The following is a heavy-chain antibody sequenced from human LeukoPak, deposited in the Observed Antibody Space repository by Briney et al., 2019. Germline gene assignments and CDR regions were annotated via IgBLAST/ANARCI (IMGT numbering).Heavy chain of an antibody. V-gene: IGHV1-3*01. CDR2: INAGNGNT. D-gene: IGHD2-2*01. CDR1: GYTFTSYA. CDR3: ARGDCSSTSCYVGGWFDP. J-gene: IGHJ5*02. Sequence: ASVTVSCKASGYTFTSYAMHWVRQAPGQRLEWMGWINAGNGNTKYSQKFQGRVTITRYTSASTAYMELSSLRSEDTAVYYCARGDCSSTSCYVGGWFDPWGQGTLVTVSS.